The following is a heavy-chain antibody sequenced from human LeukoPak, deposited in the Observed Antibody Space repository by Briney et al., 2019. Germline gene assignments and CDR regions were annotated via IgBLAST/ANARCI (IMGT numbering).Heavy chain of an antibody. D-gene: IGHD3-10*01. Sequence: GGSLRLSCAASGFTFSTHGMHWVRRAPGKGLEWVAFIRYDGINKYYADSVKGRFTISRDSFKNTLYLQMNSLRPEDTAVYYCAKEGDYYGSGSYRDGFDIWGQGTRATVSS. CDR2: IRYDGINK. CDR3: AKEGDYYGSGSYRDGFDI. CDR1: GFTFSTHG. J-gene: IGHJ3*02. V-gene: IGHV3-30*02.